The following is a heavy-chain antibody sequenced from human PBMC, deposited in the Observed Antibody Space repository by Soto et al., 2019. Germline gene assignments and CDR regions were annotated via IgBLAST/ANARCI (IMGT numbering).Heavy chain of an antibody. V-gene: IGHV4-61*01. Sequence: SETLSLTCTVSGGSVSSGSYYWSWIRQPPGKGLEWIGYIYYSGSTNYNPSLKSRVTISVDTSKNQFSLKLSSVTAADTAVYYCARERVLHDYGDSHAFDIWGQGTMVTVS. CDR1: GGSVSSGSYY. D-gene: IGHD4-17*01. J-gene: IGHJ3*02. CDR2: IYYSGST. CDR3: ARERVLHDYGDSHAFDI.